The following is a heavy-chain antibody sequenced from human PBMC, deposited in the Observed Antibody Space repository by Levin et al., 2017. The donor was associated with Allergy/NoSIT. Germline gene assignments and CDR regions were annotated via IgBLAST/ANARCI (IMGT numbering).Heavy chain of an antibody. D-gene: IGHD4-17*01. J-gene: IGHJ4*02. CDR3: ARGSDDYGDYDAFDY. CDR2: IKQDGSEK. Sequence: TGGSLRLSCAASGFTFSSYWMSWVRQAPGKGLEWVANIKQDGSEKYYVDSVKGRFTISRDNAKNSLYLQMNSLRAEDTAVYYCARGSDDYGDYDAFDYWGQGTLVTVSS. V-gene: IGHV3-7*01. CDR1: GFTFSSYW.